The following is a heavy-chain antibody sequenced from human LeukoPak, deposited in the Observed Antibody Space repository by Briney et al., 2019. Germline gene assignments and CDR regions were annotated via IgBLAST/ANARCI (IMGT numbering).Heavy chain of an antibody. CDR2: IYYSGST. CDR1: GGSNSSGDYY. J-gene: IGHJ5*02. D-gene: IGHD2-2*01. Sequence: SETLSLTCTVSGGSNSSGDYYWSWIRQPPGKGLEWIGYIYYSGSTYYNPSLKSRVTISVDTSKNQFSLKLSSVTAADTAVYYCARELGYCSSTSCFNWFDPWGQGTLVTVSS. CDR3: ARELGYCSSTSCFNWFDP. V-gene: IGHV4-30-4*01.